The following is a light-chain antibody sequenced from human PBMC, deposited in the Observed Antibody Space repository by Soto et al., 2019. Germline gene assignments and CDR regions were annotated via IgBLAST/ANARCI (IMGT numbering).Light chain of an antibody. Sequence: QSVLTQPPSASGSPGQSVTISCTGTSSDVGGYNYVSWYQQHPGKAPKLLIYEVSKRPSGVPDRFSGSKSGNTASLTVSGLQAEDEADLYCRSYEGSNKVGFGGGTKVTVL. CDR1: SSDVGGYNY. V-gene: IGLV2-8*01. CDR2: EVS. J-gene: IGLJ2*01. CDR3: RSYEGSNKVG.